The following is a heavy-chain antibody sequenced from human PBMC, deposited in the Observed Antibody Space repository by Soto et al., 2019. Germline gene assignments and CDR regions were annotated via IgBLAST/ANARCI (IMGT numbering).Heavy chain of an antibody. D-gene: IGHD6-13*01. J-gene: IGHJ4*02. Sequence: ASVKGLCKASGYIFTNYYIHWVRQAPGQGLEWMAIINPLPTSGSTNYAQKFQGRVTVTRDTSTSTVYLELSSLRSDDTAVYYCARDLAAAAYWGQGTLVTVSS. CDR2: INPLPTSGST. CDR3: ARDLAAAAY. V-gene: IGHV1-46*01. CDR1: GYIFTNYY.